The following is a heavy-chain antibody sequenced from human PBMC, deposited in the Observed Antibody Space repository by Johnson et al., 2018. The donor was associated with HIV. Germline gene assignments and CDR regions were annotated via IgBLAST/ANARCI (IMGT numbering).Heavy chain of an antibody. CDR3: ARDQSSGWYRNAFDI. Sequence: VQLVESGGGLVQPGRSLRLSCAASGFTFSSYDMHWVRQATGKGLEWVSTIGTAGDTYYPGSVKGRFTVSREDAKNSLYLQMNSLRAGDTALYYCARDQSSGWYRNAFDIWGQGTMVTVSS. CDR2: IGTAGDT. V-gene: IGHV3-13*01. D-gene: IGHD6-19*01. CDR1: GFTFSSYD. J-gene: IGHJ3*02.